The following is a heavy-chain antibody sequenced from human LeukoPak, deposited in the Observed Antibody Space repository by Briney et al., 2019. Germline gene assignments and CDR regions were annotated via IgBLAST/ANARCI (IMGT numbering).Heavy chain of an antibody. J-gene: IGHJ6*03. CDR3: ARGGLLWFGEFNYYYYMDV. V-gene: IGHV4-39*07. CDR1: GGSISSSTYF. D-gene: IGHD3-10*01. Sequence: KPSETLSLTCSVSGGSISSSTYFWGWIRQPPGKGLEWIASIHYSGSTYSNPSLKSRVTISVDTSKNQFSLKLSSVTAADTAVYYCARGGLLWFGEFNYYYYMDVWGKGTTVTISS. CDR2: IHYSGST.